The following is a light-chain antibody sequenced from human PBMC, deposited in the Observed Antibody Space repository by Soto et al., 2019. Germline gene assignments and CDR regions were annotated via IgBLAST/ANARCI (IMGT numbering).Light chain of an antibody. CDR3: QQYRT. CDR1: QSVSSSY. Sequence: EIVLTQSPGTLSLSPXERATLSCRASQSVSSSYLAWYQQKPGQTPRLLIYGASSRATGIPDRFSGSGSGTDFTLTISRLEPEDFAVYYCQQYRTFGQGTKVDI. CDR2: GAS. V-gene: IGKV3-20*01. J-gene: IGKJ1*01.